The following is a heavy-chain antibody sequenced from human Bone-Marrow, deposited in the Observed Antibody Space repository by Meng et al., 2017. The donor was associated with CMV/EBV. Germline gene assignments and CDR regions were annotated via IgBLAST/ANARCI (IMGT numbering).Heavy chain of an antibody. CDR3: ARTFYDSLTGYSP. CDR2: INHSGST. D-gene: IGHD3-9*01. Sequence: SETLSLTCAVYGGSFSGYYWSWIRQPPGKGLEWIGEINHSGSTNYNPSLKSRVTISVDTSKNQFSLRLTSVTAADTGFYYCARTFYDSLTGYSPWGQGTLVTGSS. V-gene: IGHV4-34*01. J-gene: IGHJ5*02. CDR1: GGSFSGYY.